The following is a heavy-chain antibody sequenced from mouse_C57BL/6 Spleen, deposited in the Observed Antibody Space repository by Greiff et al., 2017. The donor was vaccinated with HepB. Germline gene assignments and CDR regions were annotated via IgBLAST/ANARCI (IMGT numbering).Heavy chain of an antibody. CDR3: ARWANWEGAY. CDR2: INPNNGGT. CDR1: GYTFTDYY. Sequence: VQLQQSGPELVKPGASVKISCKASGYTFTDYYMNWVKQSHGKSLEWIGDINPNNGGTSYNQKFKGKATLTVDKSSSTAYMELRSLTSEDSAVYYCARWANWEGAYWGQGTLVTVSA. V-gene: IGHV1-26*01. D-gene: IGHD4-1*02. J-gene: IGHJ3*01.